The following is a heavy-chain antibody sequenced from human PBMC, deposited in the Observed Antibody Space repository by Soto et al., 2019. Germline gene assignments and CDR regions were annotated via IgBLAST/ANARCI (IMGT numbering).Heavy chain of an antibody. V-gene: IGHV5-51*01. CDR1: GYSFTSYY. Sequence: GESLKISCKASGYSFTSYYIGWVRQMPGKGLEWMGIIYPGDSDTRYNPSFQGQVTISADKPLSTAYLQWSSLKASDTAMYYCAKRGPHYFDYWGRGTLVTVSS. CDR2: IYPGDSDT. D-gene: IGHD3-16*01. J-gene: IGHJ4*02. CDR3: AKRGPHYFDY.